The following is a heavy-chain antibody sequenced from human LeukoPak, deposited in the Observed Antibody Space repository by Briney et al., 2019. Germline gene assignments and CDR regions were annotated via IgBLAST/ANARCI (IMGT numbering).Heavy chain of an antibody. V-gene: IGHV4-59*08. CDR3: ARHDYGGPFDY. D-gene: IGHD4-23*01. J-gene: IGHJ4*02. CDR1: GGSISNYY. CDR2: IYDSGST. Sequence: SETLSLTCTVSGGSISNYYWSWIRQPPGKGLEWIGYIYDSGSTNYNPSLKSRVTISIDTSKNRFSLKLSSVTAADTAVYYCARHDYGGPFDYWGQGTLVTVSS.